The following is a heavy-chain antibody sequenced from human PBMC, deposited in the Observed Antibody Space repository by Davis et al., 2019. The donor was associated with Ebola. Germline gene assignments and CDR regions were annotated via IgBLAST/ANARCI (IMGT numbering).Heavy chain of an antibody. Sequence: GESLKISCKGSGYSFTSYWISWVRQMPGKGLEWMGRIDPSDSYTNYSPSFQGHVTMSVDKSISTAYLQWDSLKASDTAMYYCVRLTCSTVSCYALDYWGQGSLVTVSS. J-gene: IGHJ4*02. CDR2: IDPSDSYT. CDR1: GYSFTSYW. CDR3: VRLTCSTVSCYALDY. D-gene: IGHD3-16*01. V-gene: IGHV5-10-1*01.